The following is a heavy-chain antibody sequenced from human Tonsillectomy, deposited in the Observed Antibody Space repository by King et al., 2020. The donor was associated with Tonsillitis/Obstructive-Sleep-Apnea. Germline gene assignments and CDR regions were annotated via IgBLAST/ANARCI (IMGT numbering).Heavy chain of an antibody. J-gene: IGHJ6*02. D-gene: IGHD3-3*01. Sequence: VQLQQWGAGLLKPSETLSLTCAVYGVSFSGYYWSWIRQPPGKGLEWIGEINHSGSTNYNPSLKSRVTISVDTSKNQFSLKLSSVTAADTAVYYCARGRITIFGVVINYYYGMDVWGQGTTVTVSS. CDR2: INHSGST. V-gene: IGHV4-34*01. CDR3: ARGRITIFGVVINYYYGMDV. CDR1: GVSFSGYY.